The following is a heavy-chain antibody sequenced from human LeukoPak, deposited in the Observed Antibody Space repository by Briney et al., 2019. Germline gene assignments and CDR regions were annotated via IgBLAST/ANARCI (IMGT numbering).Heavy chain of an antibody. Sequence: LETLSLTCTVSGGSIISSSYYWGWIRQYPGKGLEWIGSIYYSGNTNYNTSLKSRVTMSVDRPKNQFSLKVTSVTTADTAVYYCARVLSSSSKVFDCWGQGTVVTVSS. D-gene: IGHD6-6*01. CDR3: ARVLSSSSKVFDC. V-gene: IGHV4-39*07. J-gene: IGHJ4*02. CDR2: IYYSGNT. CDR1: GGSIISSSYY.